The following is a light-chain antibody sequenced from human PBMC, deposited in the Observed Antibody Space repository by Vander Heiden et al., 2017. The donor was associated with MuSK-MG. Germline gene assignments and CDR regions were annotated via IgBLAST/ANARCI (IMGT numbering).Light chain of an antibody. CDR2: SNN. Sequence: QSVLTPPPSASGTPGQRVTISCSGSSSNIGSNTVNWYQQLPGTAPKLLIYSNNQRPSGVPDRFSGSKSGTSASLAISGLQSEDEADDYCAAWDDSLNGRVVFGGGTKLTVL. J-gene: IGLJ2*01. CDR1: SSNIGSNT. V-gene: IGLV1-44*01. CDR3: AAWDDSLNGRVV.